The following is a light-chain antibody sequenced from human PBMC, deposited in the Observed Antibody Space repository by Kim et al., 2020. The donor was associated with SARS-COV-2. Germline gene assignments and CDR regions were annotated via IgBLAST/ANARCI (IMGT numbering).Light chain of an antibody. V-gene: IGLV2-11*01. CDR3: CSYAGSVFV. CDR1: SGVVGVYSF. CDR2: DVS. Sequence: PGQSVTISCTGTSGVVGVYSFVSWYQHHPGKAPKLMIYDVSRRPSGVPDRFSGSKSGNTASLNISRLQADDESDYYCCSYAGSVFVFGTGTKVTVL. J-gene: IGLJ1*01.